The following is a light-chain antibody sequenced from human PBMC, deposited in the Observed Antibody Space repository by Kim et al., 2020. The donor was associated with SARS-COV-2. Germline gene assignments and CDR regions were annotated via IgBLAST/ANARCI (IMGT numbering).Light chain of an antibody. CDR2: EDT. V-gene: IGLV3-25*03. CDR3: QLSDSSDTFWV. Sequence: PGQTARITCSGDALPKQYAYWFQQKPGQAPVLVIYEDTERPSGIPERFSGSTSGTTVTLTISGVQAEDEADYYCQLSDSSDTFWVFGGGTQLTVL. J-gene: IGLJ3*02. CDR1: ALPKQY.